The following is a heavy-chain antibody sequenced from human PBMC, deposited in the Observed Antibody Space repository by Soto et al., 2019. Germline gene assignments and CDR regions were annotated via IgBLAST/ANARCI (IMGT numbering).Heavy chain of an antibody. CDR2: IYYSGST. CDR1: GGSISSFY. V-gene: IGHV4-59*03. Sequence: PSVTLSLTCTLSGGSISSFYWSWIRQPPGKGLEWIGNIYYSGSTRYNPSLKSRVTISVDTSKNQFSLKLSSVTAADTAVYYCGRSVLDRGPFGYWGQGTLVTVSS. J-gene: IGHJ4*02. CDR3: GRSVLDRGPFGY. D-gene: IGHD2-8*01.